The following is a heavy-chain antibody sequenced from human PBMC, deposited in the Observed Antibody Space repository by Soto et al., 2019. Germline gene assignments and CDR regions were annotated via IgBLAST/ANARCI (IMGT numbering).Heavy chain of an antibody. CDR2: IYHSGST. Sequence: PSETLSLTCAVSGGSISSSNWWSWVRQPPGKGLEWIGEIYHSGSTNYNPSLKSRVTISVDKSKNQFSLKLSSVTAADTAVYYCARLYSSSSDYYYYGMDVWGQGTKVTVS. CDR1: GGSISSSNW. CDR3: ARLYSSSSDYYYYGMDV. J-gene: IGHJ6*02. V-gene: IGHV4-4*02. D-gene: IGHD6-6*01.